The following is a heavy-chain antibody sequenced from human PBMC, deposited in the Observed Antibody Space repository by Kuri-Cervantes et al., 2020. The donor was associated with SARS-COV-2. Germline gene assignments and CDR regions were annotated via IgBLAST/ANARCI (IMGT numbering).Heavy chain of an antibody. CDR1: GFTFSSYA. CDR3: ANGGSGYYLHDAFDI. V-gene: IGHV3-23*01. D-gene: IGHD3-22*01. Sequence: GGSLRLSVAASGFTFSSYAMSWVRQAPGKGMEWVSAISGSGGSTYYADSVKGRFTISRDNSKNTLYLQMNSMRAEDTAVYYCANGGSGYYLHDAFDIWGQGTMVTVSS. J-gene: IGHJ3*02. CDR2: ISGSGGST.